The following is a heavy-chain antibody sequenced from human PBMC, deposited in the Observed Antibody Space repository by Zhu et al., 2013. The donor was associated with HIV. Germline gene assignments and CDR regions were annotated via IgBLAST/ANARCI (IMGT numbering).Heavy chain of an antibody. V-gene: IGHV4-39*07. CDR1: GGSISSSSYY. J-gene: IGHJ4*02. CDR2: IYYSGGT. Sequence: QVQLQESGPGLVKPSETLSLTCTVSGGSISSSSYYWGWIRQPPGKGLEWIGSIYYSGGTYYNPSLKSRVTISVDTSKNQFSLKLSSVTAADTAVYYCAREVVDTAMVGIDYWGQGTLVTVSS. CDR3: AREVVDTAMVGIDY. D-gene: IGHD5-18*01.